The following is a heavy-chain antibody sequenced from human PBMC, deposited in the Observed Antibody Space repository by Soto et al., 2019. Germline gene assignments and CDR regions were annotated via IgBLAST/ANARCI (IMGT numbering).Heavy chain of an antibody. CDR2: ISYDGSNK. D-gene: IGHD3-3*01. CDR1: GFPFSSYA. V-gene: IGHV3-30-3*01. CDR3: ARAQINYEFWSGNYGMGV. Sequence: GGSLRLSCAASGFPFSSYAMHWVRQAPGKGLEWVAVISYDGSNKYYADSVKGRFTISRDNSKNTLYLQTNSLRAEDTAVFYCARAQINYEFWSGNYGMGVWGQGTTVTVSS. J-gene: IGHJ6*02.